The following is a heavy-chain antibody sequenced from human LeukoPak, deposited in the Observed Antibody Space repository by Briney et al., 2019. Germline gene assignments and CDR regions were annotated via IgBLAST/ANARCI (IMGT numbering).Heavy chain of an antibody. V-gene: IGHV4-59*01. D-gene: IGHD7-27*01. CDR3: ARGRLTGDYYFDY. CDR1: GGSISSYY. CDR2: IYYSGST. Sequence: SETLSLTCTVSGGSISSYYWSWIRQPPGKGLEWIGYIYYSGSTNYNPSLKSRVTISVDTSKNQFSLKLSSVTAADTAVYYCARGRLTGDYYFDYWGQETLVTVSS. J-gene: IGHJ4*02.